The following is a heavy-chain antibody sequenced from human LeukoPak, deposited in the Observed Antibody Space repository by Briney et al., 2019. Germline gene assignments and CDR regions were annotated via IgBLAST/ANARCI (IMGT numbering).Heavy chain of an antibody. CDR2: IYSGGST. V-gene: IGHV3-53*01. D-gene: IGHD2-21*02. J-gene: IGHJ4*02. CDR1: GFTVSSNY. Sequence: GGSLRLSCAASGFTVSSNYMSWVRQAPGKGLEWVSVIYSGGSTYYADSVKGRFTISRDNSKNTLYLQMNSLRAEDTAVYYCARSHPRVVVTASYFDYWGQGTLVAVSS. CDR3: ARSHPRVVVTASYFDY.